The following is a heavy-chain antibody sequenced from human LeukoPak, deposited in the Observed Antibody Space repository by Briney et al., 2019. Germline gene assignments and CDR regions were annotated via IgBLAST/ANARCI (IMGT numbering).Heavy chain of an antibody. CDR2: ISGSGGST. J-gene: IGHJ6*02. CDR1: GFTFSSYA. V-gene: IGHV3-23*01. CDR3: AKETEDIVVVPAYYGMDV. D-gene: IGHD2-2*01. Sequence: GGSLRLSCAASGFTFSSYAMSWVRQAPGKGLEWVSAISGSGGSTYYADSVKGRFTISRDNSKNTLYLQMNSLRAEDTAVYYCAKETEDIVVVPAYYGMDVWGQGTTVTVSS.